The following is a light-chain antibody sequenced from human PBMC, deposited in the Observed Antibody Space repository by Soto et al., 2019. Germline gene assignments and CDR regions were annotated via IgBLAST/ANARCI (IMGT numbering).Light chain of an antibody. CDR3: NSYVGSNNYV. V-gene: IGLV2-14*01. Sequence: QSALTQPASVSGSPGQSITISCTGTSSDVGGYKYVSWYQQHPDKAPKLIIFEVSNRPSGISSRFSGSKSGNTASLTISGLQAEDEADYYCNSYVGSNNYVFGTGTKLTVL. J-gene: IGLJ1*01. CDR2: EVS. CDR1: SSDVGGYKY.